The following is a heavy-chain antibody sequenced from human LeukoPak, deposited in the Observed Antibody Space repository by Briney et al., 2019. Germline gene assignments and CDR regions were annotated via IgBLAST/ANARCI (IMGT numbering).Heavy chain of an antibody. CDR2: ISSSGPTI. Sequence: PGGSLRLSCAASGFTFSSFSMNWVRQAPGKGLEWISYISSSGPTIYYADSVKGRFTISRDNAKNSVYLQMNSLRAEDTAVYYCARVQYPHLFPENNWNEVGYAFDIWGQGTMVTVSS. V-gene: IGHV3-48*01. D-gene: IGHD1-20*01. J-gene: IGHJ3*02. CDR3: ARVQYPHLFPENNWNEVGYAFDI. CDR1: GFTFSSFS.